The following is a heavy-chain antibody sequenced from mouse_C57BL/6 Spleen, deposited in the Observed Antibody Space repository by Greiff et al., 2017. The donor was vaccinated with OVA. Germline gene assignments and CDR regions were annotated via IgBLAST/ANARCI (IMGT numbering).Heavy chain of an antibody. CDR2: IYPGSGST. Sequence: VQLQQPGAELVKPGASVKMSCKASGYTFTSYWITWVKQRPGQGLEWIGDIYPGSGSTNYNEKFKSKATLTVDTSSSTAYMQLSSLTSEDAAVYCGARLDYGSRLLDYWGQGTTLTVSS. V-gene: IGHV1-55*01. CDR3: ARLDYGSRLLDY. CDR1: GYTFTSYW. J-gene: IGHJ2*01. D-gene: IGHD1-1*01.